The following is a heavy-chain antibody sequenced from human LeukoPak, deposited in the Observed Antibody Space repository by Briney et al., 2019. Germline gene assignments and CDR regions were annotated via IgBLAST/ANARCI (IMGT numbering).Heavy chain of an antibody. CDR1: GFTFSNSA. D-gene: IGHD3-9*01. CDR2: LSSNGGST. J-gene: IGHJ2*01. Sequence: PGGSLRLSCAASGFTFSNSAMHWVRQAPGKGLEYVSALSSNGGSTYYADSVKGRFTISRDNSKNTLYLQVRSVRIEDMAVLYCARAYPYDILTGFWCFDLWGRGTLVSVSS. V-gene: IGHV3-64*02. CDR3: ARAYPYDILTGFWCFDL.